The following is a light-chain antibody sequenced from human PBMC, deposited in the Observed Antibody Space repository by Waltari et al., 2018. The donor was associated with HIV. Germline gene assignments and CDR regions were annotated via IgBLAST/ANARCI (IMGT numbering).Light chain of an antibody. CDR1: SSDINVYTY. V-gene: IGLV2-14*01. J-gene: IGLJ2*01. CDR3: SSYASSSTLVV. Sequence: SALTQPASVSGSPAPSITISCTGPSSDINVYTYTLLYQQHPATAPKLMIYDVSNRPSGVSNRFSGSKSGNTASLTISGLQAEDEADYYCSSYASSSTLVVFGGGTKLTVL. CDR2: DVS.